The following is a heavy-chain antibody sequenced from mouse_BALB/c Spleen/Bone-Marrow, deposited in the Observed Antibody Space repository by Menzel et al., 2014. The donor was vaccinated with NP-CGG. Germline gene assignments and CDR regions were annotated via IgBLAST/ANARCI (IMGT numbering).Heavy chain of an antibody. CDR3: ARELVRGMDY. CDR1: GYAFTNYW. V-gene: IGHV1-54*01. CDR2: INPGSGGI. J-gene: IGHJ4*01. Sequence: QVQLKQSGAELVRPGTSVKVSCKASGYAFTNYWIEWIKQRPGRGLERIGVINPGSGGINYNEKFKGKATLTADKSSSTAYMQLSSLTSDDSAVYFCARELVRGMDYWGQGTSVTVSS. D-gene: IGHD1-1*01.